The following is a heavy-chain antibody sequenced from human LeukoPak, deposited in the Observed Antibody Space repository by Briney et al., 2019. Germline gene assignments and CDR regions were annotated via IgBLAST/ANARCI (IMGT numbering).Heavy chain of an antibody. V-gene: IGHV3-48*01. CDR2: ISSSGSSI. Sequence: PGGSLRLSCAASGFTFSSYSMNWVRQAPGKGLEWVSYISSSGSSIYYADSVKGRFTMSRDNAKNSLSLQMNSLRAEDTAVYYCARDSPDYGDHGIEYWGQGSLVTVSS. CDR1: GFTFSSYS. D-gene: IGHD4-17*01. J-gene: IGHJ4*02. CDR3: ARDSPDYGDHGIEY.